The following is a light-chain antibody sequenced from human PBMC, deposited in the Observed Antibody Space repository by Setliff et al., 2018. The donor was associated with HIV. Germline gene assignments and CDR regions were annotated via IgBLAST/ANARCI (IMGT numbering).Light chain of an antibody. CDR2: DTS. Sequence: QAVVTQEPSLTVSPGGTVTLTCVSSTGAVTSGHYPYWFQQKPGQAPRTLIHDTSNKQSWTPARFSGSLLGGKAALTPSGAQPEDEAAYYCFLSYSGDRRVVGGGTK. J-gene: IGLJ3*02. V-gene: IGLV7-46*01. CDR3: FLSYSGDRRV. CDR1: TGAVTSGHY.